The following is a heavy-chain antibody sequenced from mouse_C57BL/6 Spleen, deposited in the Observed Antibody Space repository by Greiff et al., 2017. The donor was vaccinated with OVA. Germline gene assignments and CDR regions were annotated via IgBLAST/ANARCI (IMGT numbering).Heavy chain of an antibody. V-gene: IGHV1-47*01. CDR3: AIIGAYYSNYEDYFDY. Sequence: VMLVESGAELVKPGASVKMSCKASGYTFTTYPIEWMKQNHGKSLEWIGNFHPYNDDTKYNEKFKGKATLTVEKSSSTVYLELSRLTSDDSAVYYCAIIGAYYSNYEDYFDYWGQGTTLTVSS. J-gene: IGHJ2*01. CDR2: FHPYNDDT. CDR1: GYTFTTYP. D-gene: IGHD2-5*01.